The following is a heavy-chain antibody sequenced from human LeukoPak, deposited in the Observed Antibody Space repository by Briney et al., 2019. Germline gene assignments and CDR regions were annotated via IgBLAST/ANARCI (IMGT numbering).Heavy chain of an antibody. D-gene: IGHD6-6*01. CDR3: ARSTYSSSWGDYYYYYYMDV. CDR2: ISSSGGTI. CDR1: GFTFSDYY. V-gene: IGHV3-11*01. J-gene: IGHJ6*03. Sequence: GGSLRLSCAASGFTFSDYYMSWIRQAPGKGLDWVSYISSSGGTIYYADSVKGRFTISRDNAKNSLYLQMNSLRAEDTAVYYCARSTYSSSWGDYYYYYYMDVWGKGTTVTVSS.